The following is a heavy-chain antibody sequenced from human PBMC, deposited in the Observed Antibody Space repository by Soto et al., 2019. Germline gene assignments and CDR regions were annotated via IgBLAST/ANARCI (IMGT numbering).Heavy chain of an antibody. D-gene: IGHD6-13*01. Sequence: QVQLVQSGAEVKRPGSSVRVSCKASGGTFNSYTISWVRQAPGQGPEWMGRIIPVLGVANYAQTFQGRVTTTADKATSTVYMDLSRLRCEDTAVYYCARGGVAAAGSLGNWGQGPLVTVSS. CDR1: GGTFNSYT. CDR3: ARGGVAAAGSLGN. CDR2: IIPVLGVA. V-gene: IGHV1-69*02. J-gene: IGHJ4*02.